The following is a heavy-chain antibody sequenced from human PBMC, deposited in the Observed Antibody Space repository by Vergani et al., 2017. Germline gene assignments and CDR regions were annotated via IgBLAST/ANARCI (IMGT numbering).Heavy chain of an antibody. D-gene: IGHD2/OR15-2a*01. CDR3: TRIEFRGTTCYGHYFDL. J-gene: IGHJ4*01. CDR1: GFSFSGYW. CDR2: IKSDGSIT. Sequence: EVQLVESGGGLIHPGGSLRLSCEGSGFSFSGYWMHWVRQSPEKGLVWVSRIKSDGSITNYADSVRGRFTISRDTSRNAVYLQMNILRVEDTGVYYCTRIEFRGTTCYGHYFDLGGHGILVTVSP. V-gene: IGHV3-74*01.